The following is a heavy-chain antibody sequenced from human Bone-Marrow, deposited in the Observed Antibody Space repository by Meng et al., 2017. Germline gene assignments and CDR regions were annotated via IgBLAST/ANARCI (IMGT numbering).Heavy chain of an antibody. Sequence: SETLSLTCTVSGGSIDSGSFYWGWIRQPAGKGLEWIGRFYTSGYINYSPSLKSRVTISIDTSKNQFSLKLSSVTAADTAVYYCARGQSYFDYYYYGMDVWGQGTTVTVSS. D-gene: IGHD3-10*01. CDR2: FYTSGYI. CDR1: GGSIDSGSFY. CDR3: ARGQSYFDYYYYGMDV. J-gene: IGHJ6*02. V-gene: IGHV4-61*02.